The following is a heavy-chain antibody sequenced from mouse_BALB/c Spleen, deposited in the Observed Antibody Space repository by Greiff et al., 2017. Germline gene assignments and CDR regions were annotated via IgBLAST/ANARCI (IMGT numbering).Heavy chain of an antibody. D-gene: IGHD2-3*01. CDR3: AREGDGYYEGFAY. CDR2: INPSTGYT. Sequence: VQLQQSGAELAKPGASVKMSCKASGYTFTSYWMHWVKQRPGQGLEWIGYINPSTGYTEYNQKFKDKATLTADKSSSTAYMQLSSLTSEDSAVYYCAREGDGYYEGFAYWGQGTLVTVSA. V-gene: IGHV1-7*01. CDR1: GYTFTSYW. J-gene: IGHJ3*01.